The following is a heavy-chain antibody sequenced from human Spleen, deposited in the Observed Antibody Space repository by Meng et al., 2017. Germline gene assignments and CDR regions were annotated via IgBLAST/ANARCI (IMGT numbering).Heavy chain of an antibody. CDR1: GGTFSSYA. V-gene: IGHV1-69*05. D-gene: IGHD3-9*01. Sequence: SVKVSCKASGGTFSSYAISWVRQAPGQGLEWMGGIIPIFGTANYVQKFQGRVTITTDESTSTAYMELSSLRSEDTAVYYCARVPHLTGYYYFDYWGQGTLVTVSS. J-gene: IGHJ4*02. CDR2: IIPIFGTA. CDR3: ARVPHLTGYYYFDY.